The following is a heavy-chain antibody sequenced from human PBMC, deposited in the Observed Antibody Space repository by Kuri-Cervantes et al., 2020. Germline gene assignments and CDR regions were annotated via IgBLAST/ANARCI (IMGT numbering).Heavy chain of an antibody. CDR2: IKQDESEK. CDR1: GFTLSSYS. D-gene: IGHD3-10*01. V-gene: IGHV3-7*01. J-gene: IGHJ4*02. Sequence: GGSLRLSCAASGFTLSSYSMNWFRQAPGKGLEWVANIKQDESEKYYVDSVKGRFTISGDNAKNSLYLQMNSLRAEDTAVYYCARDNFYGSGSYYTGGRFEYWGQGTLVTVSS. CDR3: ARDNFYGSGSYYTGGRFEY.